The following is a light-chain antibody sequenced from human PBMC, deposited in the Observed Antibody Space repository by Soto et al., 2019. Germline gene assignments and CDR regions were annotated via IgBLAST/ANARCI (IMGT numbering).Light chain of an antibody. V-gene: IGKV1-39*01. CDR1: QSISSY. J-gene: IGKJ5*01. CDR2: AAS. Sequence: HMSQSPSSLSASVRYRFTITCRASQSISSYLNWYQQKPVKAPKLLIYAASNLQSGVPSRFSGRGSGTDFTLTISSLQPEDSATYYCQQSYSNPITFGQGTRLEIK. CDR3: QQSYSNPIT.